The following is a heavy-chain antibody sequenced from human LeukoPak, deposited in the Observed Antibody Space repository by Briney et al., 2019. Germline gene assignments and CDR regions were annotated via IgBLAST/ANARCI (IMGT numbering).Heavy chain of an antibody. Sequence: ASVKVSCKASGYTFTSYAMHWVRQAPGQRLEWMGWINAGNGNTKYSQEFQGRVTITRDTSASTAYMELSRLRSDDTAVYYCARPRGYYGSGSYYKKGAESSFDPWGQGTLVTVSS. J-gene: IGHJ5*02. CDR1: GYTFTSYA. D-gene: IGHD3-10*01. V-gene: IGHV1-3*01. CDR2: INAGNGNT. CDR3: ARPRGYYGSGSYYKKGAESSFDP.